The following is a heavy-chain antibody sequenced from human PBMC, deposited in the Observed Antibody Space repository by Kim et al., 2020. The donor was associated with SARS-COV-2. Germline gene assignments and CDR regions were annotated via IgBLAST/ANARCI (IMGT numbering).Heavy chain of an antibody. CDR1: GYSFTSYW. CDR3: ARSYDILTGYYPAFDY. J-gene: IGHJ4*02. CDR2: IYPGDPDT. D-gene: IGHD3-9*01. Sequence: GESLKISCKGSGYSFTSYWIGWVRQMPGKGLEWMGIIYPGDPDTRYSPSFQGQVTISADKSISTAYLQWSSLKASDTAMYYCARSYDILTGYYPAFDYWGQGTLVTVSS. V-gene: IGHV5-51*01.